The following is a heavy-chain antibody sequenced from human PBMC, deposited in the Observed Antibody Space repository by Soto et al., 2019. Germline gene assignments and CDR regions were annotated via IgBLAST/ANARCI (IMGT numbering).Heavy chain of an antibody. CDR1: GYTFNGTFTGYY. CDR2: IKPNSGGT. V-gene: IGHV1-2*02. CDR3: AIAFSSSVDGLDY. D-gene: IGHD6-6*01. Sequence: ASVKVSCKASGYTFNGTFTGYYIHWVRHTPGQGLEWMGWIKPNSGGTNYPQKFQGRVTMTRDTSISTAHMELRRLRSDDTSIYYCAIAFSSSVDGLDYWGQGTLVTVYS. J-gene: IGHJ4*02.